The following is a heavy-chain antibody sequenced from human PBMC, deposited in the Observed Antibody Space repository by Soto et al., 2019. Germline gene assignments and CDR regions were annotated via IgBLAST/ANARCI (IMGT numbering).Heavy chain of an antibody. D-gene: IGHD6-13*01. CDR1: GGSVSSGSYY. Sequence: PSETLSLTLTVSGGSVSSGSYYWRRIRQPPGKGLELIGYIYYSGSTNYNPSLKSRVTISVDPSKNQFSLKLSSVTAADTAVYYCARIILSYSSSCFDDGGQGTLVTVSS. CDR3: ARIILSYSSSCFDD. J-gene: IGHJ4*02. V-gene: IGHV4-61*01. CDR2: IYYSGST.